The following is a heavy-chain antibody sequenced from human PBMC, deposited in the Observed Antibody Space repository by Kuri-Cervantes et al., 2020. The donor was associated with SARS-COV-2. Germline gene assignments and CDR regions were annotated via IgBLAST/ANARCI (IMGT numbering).Heavy chain of an antibody. Sequence: GESLKISCAASEFTFSSYAMSWVRQAPGKGLEWVSAISGSGGSTYYADSVKGRFTISRDNSKNTLYLQMNSLRAEDTAVYYCAKSRWQQLSWLDYWGQGTLVTVSS. J-gene: IGHJ4*02. CDR1: EFTFSSYA. D-gene: IGHD6-13*01. CDR2: ISGSGGST. CDR3: AKSRWQQLSWLDY. V-gene: IGHV3-23*01.